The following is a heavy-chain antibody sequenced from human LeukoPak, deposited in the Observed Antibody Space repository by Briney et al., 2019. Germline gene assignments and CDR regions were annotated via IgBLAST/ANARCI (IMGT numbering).Heavy chain of an antibody. CDR3: ARAHTTGWY. CDR2: INPNAGGT. Sequence: TSVKVSCKASGYTFIDYYVHWVRQAPGQGLEWMGWINPNAGGTNDAQKFQGRVTMAWDTSITTTYMELSRLTSDDTAVYYCARAHTTGWYWGQGTQVPVSS. CDR1: GYTFIDYY. D-gene: IGHD6-19*01. J-gene: IGHJ4*02. V-gene: IGHV1-2*02.